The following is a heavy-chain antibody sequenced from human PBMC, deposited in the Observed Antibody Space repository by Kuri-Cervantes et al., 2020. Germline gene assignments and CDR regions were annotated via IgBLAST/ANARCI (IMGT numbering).Heavy chain of an antibody. CDR2: MNPNSGNT. D-gene: IGHD1-26*01. V-gene: IGHV1-8*01. CDR3: ARVDSGSYWGGFDP. J-gene: IGHJ5*02. Sequence: ASVKVSCKASGYTFTSYDINWVRQATGQGLEWMGWMNPNSGNTGYAQKFQGRVTMTRNTSISTAYMELSSLSSEDTAVYYCARVDSGSYWGGFDPWGQGTLVTVSS. CDR1: GYTFTSYD.